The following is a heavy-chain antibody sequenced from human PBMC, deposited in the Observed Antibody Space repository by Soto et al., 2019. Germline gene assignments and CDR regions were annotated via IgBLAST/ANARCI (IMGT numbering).Heavy chain of an antibody. D-gene: IGHD2-2*01. CDR3: ARYCSSTSCYAYFDY. CDR1: GGSISSGGYY. CDR2: IYYSGST. V-gene: IGHV4-31*03. J-gene: IGHJ4*02. Sequence: SETLSLTCTVSGGSISSGGYYWSWIRQHPGKGLEWIGYIYYSGSTYYNPPLKSRVTISVDTSKNQFSLKLSSVTAADTAVYYCARYCSSTSCYAYFDYWGQGTLVTVSS.